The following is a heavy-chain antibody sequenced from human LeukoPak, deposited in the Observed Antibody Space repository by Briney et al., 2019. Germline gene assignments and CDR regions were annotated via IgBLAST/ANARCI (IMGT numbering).Heavy chain of an antibody. V-gene: IGHV3-30*18. J-gene: IGHJ4*02. CDR2: ISYAVRNK. D-gene: IGHD3-22*01. CDR3: AKGMYDGSGYFYY. CDR1: RFTPTGYG. Sequence: SSAVSRFTPTGYGIGWGRGAPGEGVGWGAGISYAVRNKSYTDSVNGGFTISRDNSKNTLYLQMNSLRTEDTAVYYCAKGMYDGSGYFYYWGQGNLVTVSA.